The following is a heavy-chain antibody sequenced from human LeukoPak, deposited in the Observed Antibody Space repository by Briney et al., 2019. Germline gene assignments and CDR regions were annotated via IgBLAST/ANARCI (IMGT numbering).Heavy chain of an antibody. CDR1: GFTFSSYA. CDR3: TRDATQYLRYGYFDS. Sequence: PGGSLRLSCAASGFTFSSYAMHWVRQAPGKGLEWVALISYDGSNKYYADSVKGRFTISRDNSKNTLYLQMNSLRGEDTAVYYCTRDATQYLRYGYFDSWGQGILVTVSS. D-gene: IGHD2/OR15-2a*01. J-gene: IGHJ4*02. V-gene: IGHV3-30-3*01. CDR2: ISYDGSNK.